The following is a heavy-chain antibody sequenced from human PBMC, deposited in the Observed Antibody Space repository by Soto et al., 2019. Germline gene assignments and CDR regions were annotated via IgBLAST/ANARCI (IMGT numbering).Heavy chain of an antibody. CDR2: IIPIFGTA. J-gene: IGHJ4*02. V-gene: IGHV1-69*13. CDR1: GGTFSSYA. CDR3: ARGGPIIAAAGSLDY. Sequence: SVKVSCKASGGTFSSYAISWVRQAPGQGLEWMGGIIPIFGTANYAQKFQGRVTITADESTSTAYMELSSLRSEDTAVYYCARGGPIIAAAGSLDYWGQGTLVTVSS. D-gene: IGHD6-13*01.